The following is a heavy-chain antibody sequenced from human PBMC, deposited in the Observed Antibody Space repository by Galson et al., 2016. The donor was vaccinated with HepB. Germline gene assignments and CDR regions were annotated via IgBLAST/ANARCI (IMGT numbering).Heavy chain of an antibody. CDR1: GFTFDDHA. D-gene: IGHD3-9*01. J-gene: IGHJ6*02. V-gene: IGHV3-9*01. Sequence: SLRLSCAASGFTFDDHAMHWVRHVPGKGLKWVSGISWDSGTRGYAKSVRGRFTISRDNAKNSLYLHMDDLRVEDTALYYCSKDISVILFDIVSAHYAMDVWGQGTTVTVS. CDR2: ISWDSGTR. CDR3: SKDISVILFDIVSAHYAMDV.